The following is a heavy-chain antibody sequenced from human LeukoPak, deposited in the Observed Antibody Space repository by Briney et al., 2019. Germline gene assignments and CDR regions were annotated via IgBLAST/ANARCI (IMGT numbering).Heavy chain of an antibody. CDR2: IYYSGST. J-gene: IGHJ5*02. V-gene: IGHV4-59*08. CDR3: ARHVSGSPNWFDP. D-gene: IGHD3-10*01. Sequence: SETLSLTCTVPGGSISSYYWSWIRQPPGKGLEWIGYIYYSGSTNYNPSLKSRVTISVDTSKNQFSLKLSSVTAADTAVYYCARHVSGSPNWFDPWGQGTLVTVSS. CDR1: GGSISSYY.